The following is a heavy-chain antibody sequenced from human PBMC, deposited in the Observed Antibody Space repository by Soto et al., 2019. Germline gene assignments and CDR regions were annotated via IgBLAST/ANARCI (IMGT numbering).Heavy chain of an antibody. CDR1: GFTFSSYG. CDR3: AKVASGSYYNPFFDY. Sequence: GGSLRLSCAASGFTFSSYGMHWVRQAPGKGLEWVAVISYDGSNKYYADSVKGRFTISRDNSKNTLYLQMNSLRAEDTAVYYCAKVASGSYYNPFFDYWGQGTLVTVSS. CDR2: ISYDGSNK. D-gene: IGHD3-10*01. J-gene: IGHJ4*02. V-gene: IGHV3-30*18.